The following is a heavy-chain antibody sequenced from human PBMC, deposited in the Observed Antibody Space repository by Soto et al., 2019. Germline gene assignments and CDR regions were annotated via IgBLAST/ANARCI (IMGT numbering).Heavy chain of an antibody. V-gene: IGHV3-9*01. J-gene: IGHJ6*02. CDR3: AKAGGMVRGVIIIYGMDV. D-gene: IGHD3-10*01. CDR1: GFTFDDYA. Sequence: EVQLVESGGGLVQPGRSLRLSCAASGFTFDDYAMHWVRQAPGKGLEWVSGISWNSGSIGYADSVKGRFTISRDNAKNSLYLQMNSLRAEDTALYYCAKAGGMVRGVIIIYGMDVWGQGTTVTVSS. CDR2: ISWNSGSI.